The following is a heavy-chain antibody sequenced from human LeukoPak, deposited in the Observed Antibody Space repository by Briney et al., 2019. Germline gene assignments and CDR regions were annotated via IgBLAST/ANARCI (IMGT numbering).Heavy chain of an antibody. CDR2: LNQDGSEK. CDR1: GFTFRSYW. Sequence: GGSPRLSCAASGFTFRSYWMSWVRQAPGKGLEWVANLNQDGSEKYYVDSVKGRFTISRDNAKKSLYLQMNSLRAEDTAVYYCGRDGEPVDHWGQGTLVTVSS. J-gene: IGHJ4*02. CDR3: GRDGEPVDH. V-gene: IGHV3-7*03. D-gene: IGHD1-26*01.